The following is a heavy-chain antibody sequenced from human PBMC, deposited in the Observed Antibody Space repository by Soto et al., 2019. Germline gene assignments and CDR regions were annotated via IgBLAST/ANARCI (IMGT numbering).Heavy chain of an antibody. V-gene: IGHV3-33*01. CDR1: GFSFSSYG. D-gene: IGHD6-13*01. J-gene: IGHJ4*02. Sequence: PGGSLRLSCAASGFSFSSYGMHWVRQAPGKGLEWVAIVYPDGSNKYYGDSVKGRFAISRDNARNSLFLQMDSLRAEDTAVYYCARDANLGFSSSWFMDYWGQGTRVTVSS. CDR2: VYPDGSNK. CDR3: ARDANLGFSSSWFMDY.